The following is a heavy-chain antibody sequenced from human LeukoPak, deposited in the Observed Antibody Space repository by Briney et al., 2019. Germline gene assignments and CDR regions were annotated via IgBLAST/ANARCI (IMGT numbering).Heavy chain of an antibody. CDR3: ARGIRAGIAAAETYYFDY. D-gene: IGHD6-13*01. Sequence: PSETLSLTCAVYGGSFSGYYWSWIRQPPGKGLEWIGEINHSGSTNYNPSLKSRVTISVDTSKNQFSLELSSVTAADTAVYYCARGIRAGIAAAETYYFDYWGQGTLVTVSS. CDR1: GGSFSGYY. CDR2: INHSGST. J-gene: IGHJ4*02. V-gene: IGHV4-34*01.